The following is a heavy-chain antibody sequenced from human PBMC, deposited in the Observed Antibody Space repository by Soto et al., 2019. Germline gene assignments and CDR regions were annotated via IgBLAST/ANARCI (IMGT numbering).Heavy chain of an antibody. Sequence: PSETLSLTCTVSGGSISSGGYYWSWIRQHPGKGLEWIGYIYYSGSTYYNPSLKSQVTISVDTSKNQFSLKLSSVTAADTAVYYCARNPFVVVVAATYNGFDPWGQGTLVTVSS. CDR3: ARNPFVVVVAATYNGFDP. CDR1: GGSISSGGYY. V-gene: IGHV4-31*01. CDR2: IYYSGST. D-gene: IGHD2-15*01. J-gene: IGHJ5*02.